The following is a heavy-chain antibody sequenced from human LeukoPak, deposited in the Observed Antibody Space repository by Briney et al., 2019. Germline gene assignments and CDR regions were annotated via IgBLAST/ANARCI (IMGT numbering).Heavy chain of an antibody. CDR2: INHSGST. V-gene: IGHV4-34*01. J-gene: IGHJ3*02. CDR3: ARKRGYKARAFDI. Sequence: PSETLSLTCAVYGGSFSGYYWSWIRQPPGKGLEWIGEINHSGSTNYNPSLKSRVTISVDTSKNQFSLKLSPVTAADTAAYYCARKRGYKARAFDIWGQGTMVTVSS. D-gene: IGHD3-10*01. CDR1: GGSFSGYY.